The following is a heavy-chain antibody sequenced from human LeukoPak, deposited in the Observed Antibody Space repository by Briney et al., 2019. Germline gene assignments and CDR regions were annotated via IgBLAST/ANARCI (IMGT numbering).Heavy chain of an antibody. CDR3: ARGLPALPNYYYYYMGV. V-gene: IGHV1-69*06. D-gene: IGHD2-2*01. Sequence: SVKVSCKASGGTFSSYAISWVRQAPGQGLEWMGGIIPIFGTTNYAQKFQGRVTITADKSTSTAYMELSSLRSEDTAIYYCARGLPALPNYYYYYMGVWGKGTSVTVSS. CDR2: IIPIFGTT. CDR1: GGTFSSYA. J-gene: IGHJ6*03.